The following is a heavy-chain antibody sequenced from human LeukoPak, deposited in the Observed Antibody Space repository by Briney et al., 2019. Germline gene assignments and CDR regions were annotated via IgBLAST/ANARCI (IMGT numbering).Heavy chain of an antibody. CDR3: TTMSIRYLHF. J-gene: IGHJ4*02. V-gene: IGHV3-15*01. Sequence: PGGSLRLSCAASGFTVTNAWMTWVRQAPEKGLEWVGRIKSKTDGGATDYAAPVKGRFTISRDDSENTLSLQMDSLKTEDTAVYFCTTMSIRYLHFWGQGTLVTVSS. CDR2: IKSKTDGGAT. CDR1: GFTVTNAW. D-gene: IGHD3-9*01.